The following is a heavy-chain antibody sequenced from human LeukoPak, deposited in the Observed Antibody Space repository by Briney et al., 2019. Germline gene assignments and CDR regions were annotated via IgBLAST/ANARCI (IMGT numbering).Heavy chain of an antibody. Sequence: PSETLSLTCTVSGGSISSYYWSWIRQPPGKGLEWIGYIYYSGSTNYNPSLKSRVTISVDTSKNQFSLKLSSVTAADTAVYYCARGMRYYDSSGYSFGADAFDIWGQGTMVTVSS. CDR3: ARGMRYYDSSGYSFGADAFDI. CDR1: GGSISSYY. J-gene: IGHJ3*02. V-gene: IGHV4-59*01. D-gene: IGHD3-22*01. CDR2: IYYSGST.